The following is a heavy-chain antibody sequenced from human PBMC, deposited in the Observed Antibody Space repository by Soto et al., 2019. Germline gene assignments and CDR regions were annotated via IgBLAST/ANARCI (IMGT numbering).Heavy chain of an antibody. J-gene: IGHJ4*02. Sequence: QVQLVQSGAEVKKPGPSVKVSCKASGGTFGSYAFSWVRQAPGQGLEWMGGIIPVSGAAHYAQKFQGRVTITADESTSTAYMELSSLSPQDTAVYYCATALGCRSTSCTLDYWGQGTRVIVSS. CDR1: GGTFGSYA. CDR3: ATALGCRSTSCTLDY. CDR2: IIPVSGAA. V-gene: IGHV1-69*01. D-gene: IGHD2-2*01.